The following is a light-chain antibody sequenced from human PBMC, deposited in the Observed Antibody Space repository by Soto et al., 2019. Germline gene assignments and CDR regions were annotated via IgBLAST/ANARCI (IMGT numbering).Light chain of an antibody. J-gene: IGLJ3*02. CDR1: SSKIGAGYD. V-gene: IGLV1-40*01. Sequence: QSVLTQPPSVSGAPGQRVTISCTGSSSKIGAGYDVHWYQQLPGTAPKLLIYGNSNRPSGVPDRFSGSKTGTSASLPITGLQAEDEADYYCQSYDSSLSGWVFGGGTKVTVL. CDR2: GNS. CDR3: QSYDSSLSGWV.